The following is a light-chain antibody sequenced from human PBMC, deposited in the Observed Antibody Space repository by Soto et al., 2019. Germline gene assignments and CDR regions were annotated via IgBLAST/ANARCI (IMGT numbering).Light chain of an antibody. J-gene: IGKJ1*01. Sequence: DIQMTQSPSSLSASVGDTVTMPCRASQSVSSYFNWYQQKPGKAPKLLIYAASSLQSGVPSRFSGSGSGTDFTLTISSLQPEDFATYYCQQSYSTRGTFGQGTKVDIK. V-gene: IGKV1-39*01. CDR1: QSVSSY. CDR3: QQSYSTRGT. CDR2: AAS.